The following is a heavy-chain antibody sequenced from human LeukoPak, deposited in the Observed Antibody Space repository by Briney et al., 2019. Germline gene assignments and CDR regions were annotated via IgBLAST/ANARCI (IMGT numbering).Heavy chain of an antibody. CDR1: GGTFSSYA. CDR3: ARRGSSSWVYFDC. D-gene: IGHD6-13*01. J-gene: IGHJ4*02. V-gene: IGHV1-69*04. Sequence: ASVKVSCKASGGTFSSYAISWVRQAPGQGLEWMGRITPILGIANYAQKFQGRVTITADKSTSTAYMELSSLRSEDTAVYYCARRGSSSWVYFDCWGQGTLVTVSS. CDR2: ITPILGIA.